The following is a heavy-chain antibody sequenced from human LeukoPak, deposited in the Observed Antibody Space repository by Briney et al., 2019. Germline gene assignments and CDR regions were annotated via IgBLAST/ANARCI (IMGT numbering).Heavy chain of an antibody. Sequence: SETLSLTCAVYGGSFSGYYWSWIRQPPGKGLEWIGEINHSGSTNYNPSLKSRVTISVDTSKNQFSLKLSSVTAADTAVYYCARGDYNGFSFDYWGQGTLVTVSS. J-gene: IGHJ4*02. V-gene: IGHV4-34*01. CDR1: GGSFSGYY. CDR3: ARGDYNGFSFDY. CDR2: INHSGST. D-gene: IGHD4-11*01.